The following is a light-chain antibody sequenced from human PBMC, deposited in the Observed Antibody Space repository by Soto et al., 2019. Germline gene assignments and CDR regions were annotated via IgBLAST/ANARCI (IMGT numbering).Light chain of an antibody. CDR2: DVS. CDR3: CSYAGSYTDV. V-gene: IGLV2-11*01. J-gene: IGLJ1*01. CDR1: SSDVGGYNY. Sequence: QSALTQPRSVSGSPGQSVTISCTGTSSDVGGYNYVSWYQQHPGKAPKLMIYDVSKRPSGVPDRFSGSKSGNTASLTISVFQAEDEADYYCCSYAGSYTDVFGTGTKVTVL.